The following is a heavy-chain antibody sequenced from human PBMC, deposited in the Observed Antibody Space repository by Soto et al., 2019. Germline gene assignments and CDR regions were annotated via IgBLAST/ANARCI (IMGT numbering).Heavy chain of an antibody. D-gene: IGHD6-19*01. CDR2: INPASGGT. Sequence: QVQLVQSGAEVKKPVASVKVSCKASGYTFTDYYMHWVRQAPGQGLEWMGWINPASGGTSYAQNFQGRVTMTRDTSISTAYMELNRLSSDDTAVYYCSRASAVAGGSSNSLPNDYWGQGTLVTVSS. J-gene: IGHJ4*02. CDR3: SRASAVAGGSSNSLPNDY. CDR1: GYTFTDYY. V-gene: IGHV1-2*02.